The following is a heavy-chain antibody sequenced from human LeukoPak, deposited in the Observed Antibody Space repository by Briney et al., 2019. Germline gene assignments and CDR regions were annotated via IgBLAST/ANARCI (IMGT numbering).Heavy chain of an antibody. CDR1: GFTFRNYA. CDR3: AKWGDYDILTGYYDPDY. V-gene: IGHV3-23*01. Sequence: GGSLRLSCVASGFTFRNYAMSWVRQAPGKGLQWVSAIGGRDGGTYYADSVKGRFTVSRDNSKNTLYLQMNTLRAEDTAVYYCAKWGDYDILTGYYDPDYWGQGTLVTVSS. D-gene: IGHD3-9*01. CDR2: IGGRDGGT. J-gene: IGHJ4*02.